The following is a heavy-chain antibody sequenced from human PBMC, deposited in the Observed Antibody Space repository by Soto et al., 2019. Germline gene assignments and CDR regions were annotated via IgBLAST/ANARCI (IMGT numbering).Heavy chain of an antibody. Sequence: QVQLVESGGGVVQPGRSLRLSCAASGFTFSSYGMHWVRQAPGKGLEWVAVIWYDGSNKYYADSVKGRFTISRDNSKNTLYLQMNSLRAEDTAVYYCARGYYDYGMDVWGQGTTVTVSS. CDR1: GFTFSSYG. V-gene: IGHV3-33*01. J-gene: IGHJ6*02. CDR2: IWYDGSNK. D-gene: IGHD1-20*01. CDR3: ARGYYDYGMDV.